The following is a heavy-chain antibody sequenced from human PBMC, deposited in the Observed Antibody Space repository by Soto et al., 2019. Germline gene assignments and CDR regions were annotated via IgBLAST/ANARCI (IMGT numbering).Heavy chain of an antibody. CDR2: IIPILGIA. CDR1: GGTFSSYT. CDR3: AREYSGSYYRDY. V-gene: IGHV1-69*08. J-gene: IGHJ4*02. Sequence: QVQLVQSGAEVKKPGSSVKVSCKASGGTFSSYTISWVRQAPGQGLEWMGRIIPILGIANYAQKFQGRVTITADKSTSTSYMELSSLRSEDTAVYYCAREYSGSYYRDYWGQGTLVTVSS. D-gene: IGHD1-26*01.